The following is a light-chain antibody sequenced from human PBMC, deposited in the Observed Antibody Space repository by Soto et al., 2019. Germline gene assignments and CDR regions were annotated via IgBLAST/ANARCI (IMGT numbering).Light chain of an antibody. CDR3: SAYTTSRSYI. Sequence: QSALTQPASVSGSPGQAITISCTGTSSDVGAYRHVSWHQQHPGKAPKLMIYDVSNRPSGVSNRFSGSKSGNTASLTISGLQAEDEADYYCSAYTTSRSYIFGSGTKVTV. V-gene: IGLV2-14*01. CDR1: SSDVGAYRH. CDR2: DVS. J-gene: IGLJ1*01.